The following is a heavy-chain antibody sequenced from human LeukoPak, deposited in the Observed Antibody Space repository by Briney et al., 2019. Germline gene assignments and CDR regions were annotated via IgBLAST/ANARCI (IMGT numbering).Heavy chain of an antibody. V-gene: IGHV3-23*01. CDR1: GFTLSTNA. J-gene: IGHJ4*02. CDR2: ISGSGGST. Sequence: GGSLRLSCLTSGFTLSTNAMSWVRQAPGKGLEWVSAISGSGGSTYYADSVKGRFTISRDNSKNTLYLQMNSLRAEDTAVYYCARDLGYCTNGVCHTRFDYWGQGTLVAVSS. CDR3: ARDLGYCTNGVCHTRFDY. D-gene: IGHD2-8*01.